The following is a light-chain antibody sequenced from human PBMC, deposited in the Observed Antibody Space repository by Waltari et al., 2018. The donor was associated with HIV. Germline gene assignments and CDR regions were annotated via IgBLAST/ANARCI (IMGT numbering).Light chain of an antibody. CDR2: VNS. CDR1: NSHIGAGYD. CDR3: QSYDSSLSSRV. V-gene: IGLV1-40*01. Sequence: QSVLTQPPSVSGAPGQRVTISCTGSNSHIGAGYDVQWYQQLPGTAPKVLIYVNSNRPSGVPDRFSGSKSGTSASLAITGLQAEDEADYYCQSYDSSLSSRVFGTGTKVTVL. J-gene: IGLJ1*01.